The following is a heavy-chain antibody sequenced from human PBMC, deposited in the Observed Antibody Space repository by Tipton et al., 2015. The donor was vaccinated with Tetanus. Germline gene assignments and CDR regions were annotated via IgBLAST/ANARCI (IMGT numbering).Heavy chain of an antibody. J-gene: IGHJ5*02. V-gene: IGHV3-30*03. CDR2: ISYDGSNK. CDR3: VVVVVAATGLGP. D-gene: IGHD2-15*01. Sequence: SLRLSCAASGFTFSSYGMHWVRQAPGKGLEWVAVISYDGSNKYYADSVKGRFTISRDNSKNTLYLQMNSLRAEDTAVYYCVVVVVAATGLGPWGQGTLVTVSS. CDR1: GFTFSSYG.